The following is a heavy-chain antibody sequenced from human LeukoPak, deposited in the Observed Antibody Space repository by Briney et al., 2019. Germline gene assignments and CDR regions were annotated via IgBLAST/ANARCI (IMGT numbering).Heavy chain of an antibody. D-gene: IGHD3-3*01. V-gene: IGHV4-38-2*02. CDR3: AKLNNYDLMIDY. CDR2: IYHSGST. CDR1: GYSISSGYY. Sequence: SETLSLTCTVSGYSISSGYYWGWIRQPPGKGLEWIGNIYHSGSTYYNPSLKSRVTISVDTSKNQFSPKLSSVTAADTAVYYCAKLNNYDLMIDYWGQGTLVTVSS. J-gene: IGHJ4*02.